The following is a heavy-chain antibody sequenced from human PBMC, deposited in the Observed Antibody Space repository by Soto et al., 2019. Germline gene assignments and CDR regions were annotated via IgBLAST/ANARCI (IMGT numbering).Heavy chain of an antibody. CDR3: VAAQYCRGSYCPGDYYNGMDV. Sequence: GSGPTLVNPTQTLTLTCTFSGFSFSSIGVGVGWIRQPPGKALEWLALIYWNDDRRYSPSLKNRLTITKDISKKQVDLTMTNMDTVDTAKYYCVAAQYCRGSYCPGDYYNGMDVWGQGTTVTV. CDR2: IYWNDDR. CDR1: GFSFSSIGVG. V-gene: IGHV2-5*01. D-gene: IGHD2-21*02. J-gene: IGHJ6*02.